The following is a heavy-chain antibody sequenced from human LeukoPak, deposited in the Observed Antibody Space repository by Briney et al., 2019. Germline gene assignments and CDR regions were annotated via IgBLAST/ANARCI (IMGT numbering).Heavy chain of an antibody. D-gene: IGHD3-22*01. V-gene: IGHV3-15*01. CDR1: GFTFSNAW. CDR3: TTDSETYYYDSSAYYYGSFDY. J-gene: IGHJ4*02. Sequence: GGSLRLSCAASGFTFSNAWMSWVRQAPGKGLEWVGRIKSKTNGGTADYAPPVKGRFTISRDDSKNTLFLQMNGLKAEDTAVYYCTTDSETYYYDSSAYYYGSFDYWGQGTLVTVSS. CDR2: IKSKTNGGTA.